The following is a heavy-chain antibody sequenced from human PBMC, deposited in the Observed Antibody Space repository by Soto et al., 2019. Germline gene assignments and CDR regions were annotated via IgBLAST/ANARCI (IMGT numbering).Heavy chain of an antibody. CDR1: GGSISSGGYY. Sequence: SETLSLTCTVSGGSISSGGYYWSWIRQHPGKGLEWIGYIYYSGSTYYNPSLKSRVTISVDTSKNQFSLKLSSVTAADTAVYYCARGGRDIVVVPAAMPQNYYYYLDVWGKGTTVTVSS. J-gene: IGHJ6*03. V-gene: IGHV4-31*03. CDR3: ARGGRDIVVVPAAMPQNYYYYLDV. D-gene: IGHD2-2*01. CDR2: IYYSGST.